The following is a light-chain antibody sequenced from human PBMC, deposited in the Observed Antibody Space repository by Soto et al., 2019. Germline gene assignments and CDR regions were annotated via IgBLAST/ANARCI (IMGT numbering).Light chain of an antibody. V-gene: IGKV1-9*01. Sequence: DIQLTQSPSFLSASAGDRVTITCRASQGISSYLAWYQQKPGKAPKLLIYAASTLQSGVPSRFSGSGSGTEFTLTISGLQPDDSATYYCQQYNSYSVTFGQGTKVDIK. J-gene: IGKJ1*01. CDR1: QGISSY. CDR3: QQYNSYSVT. CDR2: AAS.